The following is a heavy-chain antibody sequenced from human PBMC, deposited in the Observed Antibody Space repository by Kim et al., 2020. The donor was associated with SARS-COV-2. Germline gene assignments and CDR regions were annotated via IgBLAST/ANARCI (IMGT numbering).Heavy chain of an antibody. V-gene: IGHV3-20*01. Sequence: GGSLRLSCAASGFTFGGYSMSWVRQAPGKGLEWVSAINCSGGSTCYADSVKGRFTISRDNAKNSLYLQMNSLRAEDTALYHCARDSVIVATSAPDYWGQGTLVTVSS. CDR3: ARDSVIVATSAPDY. D-gene: IGHD5-12*01. CDR1: GFTFGGYS. J-gene: IGHJ4*02. CDR2: INCSGGST.